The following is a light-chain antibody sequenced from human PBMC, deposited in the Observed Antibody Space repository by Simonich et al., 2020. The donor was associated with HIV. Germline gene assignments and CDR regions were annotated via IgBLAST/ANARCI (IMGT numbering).Light chain of an antibody. CDR1: QSVLSSYNNKNS. V-gene: IGKV4-1*01. CDR2: WAS. Sequence: DIVMTQSPDSLAVSLGERATINCKSSQSVLSSYNNKNSLVWYQQKPGQPPKLLIYWASTRESGVPDRFSGSGSVTDFTLTISSLQAEDVAVYYCQQYYNSPYTFGQGTKLEIK. CDR3: QQYYNSPYT. J-gene: IGKJ2*01.